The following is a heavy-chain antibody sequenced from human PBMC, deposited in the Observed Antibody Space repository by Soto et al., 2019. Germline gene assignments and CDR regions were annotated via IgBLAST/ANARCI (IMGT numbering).Heavy chain of an antibody. D-gene: IGHD4-17*01. CDR2: IYYSGST. J-gene: IGHJ6*02. Sequence: PSETLSLTCTVSGGSISSGDYYWSWIRQPPGKGLEWIGYIYYSGSTYYNPSLKSRVTISVDTSKNQFSLKLSSVTAADTAVYYCXSWPQSMTTVTSYYYYGMDVWGQGTTVTVSS. V-gene: IGHV4-30-4*01. CDR1: GGSISSGDYY. CDR3: XSWPQSMTTVTSYYYYGMDV.